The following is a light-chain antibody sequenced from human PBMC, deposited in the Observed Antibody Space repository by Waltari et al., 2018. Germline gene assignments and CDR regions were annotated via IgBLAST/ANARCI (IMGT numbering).Light chain of an antibody. CDR1: VLPNQH. J-gene: IGLJ3*02. CDR3: QSADSRGSYHWV. Sequence: SYELTQPPSVSVSPGQTATIPCSGDVLPNQHANWYQQKPGQAPVLVMKKDTERPSGIPERFSGSSSGATVALTISGVQAEDEADYYCQSADSRGSYHWVFGGGTKLTVL. CDR2: KDT. V-gene: IGLV3-25*03.